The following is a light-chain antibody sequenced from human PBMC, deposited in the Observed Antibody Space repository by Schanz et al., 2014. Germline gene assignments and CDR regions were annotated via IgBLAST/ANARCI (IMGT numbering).Light chain of an antibody. CDR2: AAS. V-gene: IGKV1-39*01. CDR1: QSISNY. CDR3: QQSYSTPYT. J-gene: IGKJ2*01. Sequence: DIQMTQSPSSLSASVGDRVTITCRARQSISNYLNWYQQKPGKAPKLLIYAASSLQSGVPSRFSGSRSGTDFTLTISSLQPEDFATYYCQQSYSTPYTFGQGTKLEIK.